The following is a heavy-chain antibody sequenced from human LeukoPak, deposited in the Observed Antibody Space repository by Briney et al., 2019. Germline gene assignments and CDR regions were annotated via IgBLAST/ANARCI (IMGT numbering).Heavy chain of an antibody. J-gene: IGHJ4*02. CDR2: IQNKYDGGAA. Sequence: PGGSLRLSCKGSGFIFSNAWMTWVRQAPGKGPEWVGRIQNKYDGGAAAYAASVRGRFVISRDDSKDTLFLQMNSLKIEDTAVYYCYTGLRGFHFGDSFYYLDYWGQGSLVTVSS. CDR3: YTGLRGFHFGDSFYYLDY. V-gene: IGHV3-15*01. D-gene: IGHD3-3*01. CDR1: GFIFSNAW.